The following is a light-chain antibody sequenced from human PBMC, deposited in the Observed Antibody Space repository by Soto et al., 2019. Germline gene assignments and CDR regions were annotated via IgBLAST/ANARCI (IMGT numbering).Light chain of an antibody. V-gene: IGKV1-33*01. CDR2: DAS. Sequence: DIQLTQSPSSLSASVGDRVTITCQASQDISNYLNWYQKKPGKAPRLLIYDASNLEAGVPSRFSGSGSGTDFTFTISSLQPADIATYYCQQYHNLLLTFGGGTKLEIK. CDR1: QDISNY. J-gene: IGKJ4*01. CDR3: QQYHNLLLT.